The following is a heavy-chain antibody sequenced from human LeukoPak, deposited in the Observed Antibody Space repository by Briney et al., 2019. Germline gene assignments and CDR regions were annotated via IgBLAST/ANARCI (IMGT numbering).Heavy chain of an antibody. CDR3: AKDFGHTVTTYFDY. CDR1: GFTFSSYA. CDR2: ISWNSDNI. D-gene: IGHD4-17*01. V-gene: IGHV3-9*01. Sequence: AGGSLRLSCAASGFTFSSYAMHWVRQAPGKGLEWVSTISWNSDNIGYADSVKGRFTISRDNAKNSLYLQLNSLRAEDTALYYCAKDFGHTVTTYFDYWGQGTLVTVSS. J-gene: IGHJ4*02.